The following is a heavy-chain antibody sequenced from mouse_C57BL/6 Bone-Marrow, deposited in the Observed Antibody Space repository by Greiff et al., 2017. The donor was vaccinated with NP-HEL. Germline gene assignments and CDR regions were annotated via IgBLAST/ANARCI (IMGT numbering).Heavy chain of an antibody. J-gene: IGHJ3*01. Sequence: VQLQQSGAELVRPGTSVQVSCKASGYAFTNYLIEWVKQRPGQGLEWIGVINPGSGGTNYNEKFQGKATLTADKSSSTAYMQLSSLTSEDSAVYFCARRSLYDYLFAYWGQGTLVTVSA. D-gene: IGHD2-4*01. CDR3: ARRSLYDYLFAY. CDR2: INPGSGGT. CDR1: GYAFTNYL. V-gene: IGHV1-54*01.